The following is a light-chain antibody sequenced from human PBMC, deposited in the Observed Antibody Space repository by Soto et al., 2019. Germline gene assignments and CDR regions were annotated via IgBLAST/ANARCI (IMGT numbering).Light chain of an antibody. J-gene: IGLJ3*02. CDR2: EVT. Sequence: QPVLTQPASVSGSPGQSITISCTGTSSDIGRYNFVSWYQQHPGKAPKVMIYEVTNRPSGVSNRFSGSKSGNTVSLTISGLQAEDEADYYCSSHTSSSSWVFGGGTKLTVL. CDR3: SSHTSSSSWV. V-gene: IGLV2-14*01. CDR1: SSDIGRYNF.